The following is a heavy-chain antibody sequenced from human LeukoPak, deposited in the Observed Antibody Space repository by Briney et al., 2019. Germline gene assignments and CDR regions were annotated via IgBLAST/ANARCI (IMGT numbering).Heavy chain of an antibody. CDR2: INSDGSST. J-gene: IGHJ6*04. V-gene: IGHV3-74*01. Sequence: PGGSLRLSCAASGFTFSSYWMHWVRQAPGKGLVWVSRINSDGSSTSYADSVKGRFTISRDNAKNTLYLQMNSLRAEDTAVYYCARAEGIAVAGNYYYGVDVWGKGTTVTVSS. CDR3: ARAEGIAVAGNYYYGVDV. D-gene: IGHD6-19*01. CDR1: GFTFSSYW.